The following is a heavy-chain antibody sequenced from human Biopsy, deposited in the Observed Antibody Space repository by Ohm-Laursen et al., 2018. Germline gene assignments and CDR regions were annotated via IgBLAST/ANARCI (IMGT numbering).Heavy chain of an antibody. CDR2: ISPSGATT. V-gene: IGHV1-46*01. CDR3: ARTGVGSDGTDSYYYGMDV. D-gene: IGHD5-24*01. CDR1: GNTFATYH. Sequence: SVTVSCKVSGNTFATYHIHWARQAPGQGLEWMGVISPSGATTSFSQKFQGRITMTRDTSTGTVYKDLNSLGSEDTAVYYCARTGVGSDGTDSYYYGMDVWGPGTTVTVSS. J-gene: IGHJ6*02.